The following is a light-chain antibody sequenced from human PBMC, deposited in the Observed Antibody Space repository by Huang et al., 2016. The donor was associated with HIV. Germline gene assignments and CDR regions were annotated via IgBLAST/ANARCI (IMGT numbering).Light chain of an antibody. V-gene: IGKV2-28*01. CDR3: MQTLQTPFT. CDR2: LTS. Sequence: DIVMTLSPLSLPVTPGEPASISCKSSQSLLQNGYNYLDWYLQKPGQSPQLLIYLTSNLASGVPDRFSGSGSGTDFTLDISRVEVEYVGVYYCMQTLQTPFTFGPGTKVDI. J-gene: IGKJ3*01. CDR1: QSLLQNGYNY.